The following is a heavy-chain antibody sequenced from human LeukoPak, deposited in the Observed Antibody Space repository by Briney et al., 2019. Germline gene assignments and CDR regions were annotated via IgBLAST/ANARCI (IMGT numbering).Heavy chain of an antibody. CDR2: INPNSGGT. CDR1: GYTFTGYY. V-gene: IGHV1-2*02. D-gene: IGHD6-13*01. CDR3: ARDTYSSSWYNWFGP. Sequence: ASVKVSCKASGYTFTGYYMHWVRQAPGQGLEWMGWINPNSGGTNYAQKFQGRVTMTRDTSISTAYMELSRLRSDDTAVYYCARDTYSSSWYNWFGPWGQGTLVTVSS. J-gene: IGHJ5*02.